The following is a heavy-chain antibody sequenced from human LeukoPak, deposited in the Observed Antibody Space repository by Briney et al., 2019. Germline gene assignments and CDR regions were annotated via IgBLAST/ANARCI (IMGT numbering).Heavy chain of an antibody. V-gene: IGHV3-30-3*01. CDR2: ISYDGSNK. Sequence: GGSLRLSCAASGFTFSSYAMHWVRQAPGKGLEWVAVISYDGSNKYYADSVKGRFTISRDNSKNTLYLQMNSLRAEDTAVYYCARELRDFSSWYFDYWGQGTLVTVSS. CDR1: GFTFSSYA. D-gene: IGHD6-13*01. J-gene: IGHJ4*02. CDR3: ARELRDFSSWYFDY.